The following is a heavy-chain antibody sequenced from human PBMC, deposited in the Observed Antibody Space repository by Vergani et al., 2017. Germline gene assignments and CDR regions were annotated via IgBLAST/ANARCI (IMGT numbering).Heavy chain of an antibody. CDR3: ASGKYYSDSTSHFRGRYFDV. J-gene: IGHJ2*01. CDR2: IYNSGNG. D-gene: IGHD3-16*01. V-gene: IGHV4-39*01. CDR1: GGSIISRSYY. Sequence: QMQLQESGPGLVKASETLSLTCTVSGGSIISRSYYWGWIREPPGKGLEWIGSIYNSGNGDSSSSLKSRVTISADTSKNQFSLRLTSMTAADTAVYYCASGKYYSDSTSHFRGRYFDVWGHGTLVTVPS.